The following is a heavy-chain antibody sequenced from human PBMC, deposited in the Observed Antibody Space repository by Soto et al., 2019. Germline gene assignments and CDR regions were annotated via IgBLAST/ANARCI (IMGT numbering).Heavy chain of an antibody. CDR1: GGSISSYY. CDR2: IYNSGSI. J-gene: IGHJ4*02. CDR3: ASMGYHYGSGSYPLDY. D-gene: IGHD3-10*01. V-gene: IGHV4-59*08. Sequence: QVQLQESGPGLVKPSETLSLTCTVSGGSISSYYWTWIRQPPGKGLEWIGFIYNSGSIHYNPSLRSRVTISVDTSKNQFSLKLRSVTAADTAVYYCASMGYHYGSGSYPLDYWGQGTLVTVSS.